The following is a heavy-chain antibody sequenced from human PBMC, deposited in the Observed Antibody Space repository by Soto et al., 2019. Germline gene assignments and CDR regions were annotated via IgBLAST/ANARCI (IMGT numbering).Heavy chain of an antibody. J-gene: IGHJ4*02. CDR2: ISSSGTTI. CDR1: GFIFSSYA. CDR3: ARGAGGYCGGVSCYVVY. Sequence: GGSLRLSCAASGFIFSSYAMHWVRQAPGKGLEWVSYISSSGTTIDYADSVKGRFTISRDNAKNSLYLQMNSLRAEDTAIYYCARGAGGYCGGVSCYVVYWGQGTLVTVSS. V-gene: IGHV3-48*03. D-gene: IGHD2-15*01.